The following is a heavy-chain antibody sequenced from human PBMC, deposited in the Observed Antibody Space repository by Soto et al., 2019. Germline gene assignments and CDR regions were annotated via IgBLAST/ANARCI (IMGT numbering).Heavy chain of an antibody. D-gene: IGHD3-22*01. CDR2: IWYDGSNK. CDR1: GFTFSSYG. V-gene: IGHV3-33*01. CDR3: ARGHYDSSGYPSYFFDY. J-gene: IGHJ4*02. Sequence: GGSLSLSCAASGFTFSSYGMHWVRQAPGKGLEWVAVIWYDGSNKYYADSVKGRFTISRDNSKNTLYLQMNSLRTEDTAVYYCARGHYDSSGYPSYFFDYWGQGTLVTVSS.